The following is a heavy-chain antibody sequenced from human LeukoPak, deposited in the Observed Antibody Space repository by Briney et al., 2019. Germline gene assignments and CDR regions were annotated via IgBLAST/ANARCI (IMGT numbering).Heavy chain of an antibody. CDR1: GFTFSTFS. D-gene: IGHD5-18*01. CDR3: GRGAAKAPFDY. V-gene: IGHV3-48*04. J-gene: IGHJ4*02. CDR2: ISSSGSTT. Sequence: GGSLRLSCAASGFTFSTFSMNWVRQAPGKGPEWVAYISSSGSTTYYADSVKGRFTIYRDNAKNSLYLQMNSLRAEHTSVYYCGRGAAKAPFDYWGQGTLVTVSS.